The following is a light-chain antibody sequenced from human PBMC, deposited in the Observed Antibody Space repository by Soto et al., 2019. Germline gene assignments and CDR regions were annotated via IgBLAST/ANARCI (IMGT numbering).Light chain of an antibody. J-gene: IGLJ3*02. CDR2: NNN. Sequence: QPVLTQPPSASGTPGQRVTIACSGSSSNIGSTTVKWYQQLPGTAPKLLIYNNNQRPSGVPDRFSGSMSGTSASLAISGLQSEDEADYYCAAWDDSLNGVVFGGGTKLTVL. CDR1: SSNIGSTT. CDR3: AAWDDSLNGVV. V-gene: IGLV1-44*01.